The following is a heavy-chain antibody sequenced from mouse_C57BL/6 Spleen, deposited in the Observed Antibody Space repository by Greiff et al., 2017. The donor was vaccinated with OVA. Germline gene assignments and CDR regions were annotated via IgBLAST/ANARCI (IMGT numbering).Heavy chain of an antibody. Sequence: EVNVVESGGGLVQSGRSLRLSCATSGFTFSDFYMEWVRQAPGKGLEWIAASRNKANDYTTEYSASVKGRFIVSRDTSQSILYLQMNALRAEDTAIYYCARDAGSNYEDWYFDVWGTGTTVTVSS. V-gene: IGHV7-1*01. CDR2: SRNKANDYTT. CDR1: GFTFSDFY. D-gene: IGHD2-5*01. J-gene: IGHJ1*03. CDR3: ARDAGSNYEDWYFDV.